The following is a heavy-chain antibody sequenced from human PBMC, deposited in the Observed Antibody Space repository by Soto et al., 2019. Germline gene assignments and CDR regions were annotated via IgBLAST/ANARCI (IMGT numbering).Heavy chain of an antibody. Sequence: EVQLLESGGGLVQPGGSLRLSCVGSGFFFSSYTMTWVRQAPGKGLEWVSSFSATSENTYYADSVRGRFTLSRDNSKNPLFLQRNSLTAEATAMYYCAKARDQPWLRLSFDYWCQGILVILSS. V-gene: IGHV3-23*01. CDR2: FSATSENT. J-gene: IGHJ4*02. CDR3: AKARDQPWLRLSFDY. CDR1: GFFFSSYT. D-gene: IGHD6-19*01.